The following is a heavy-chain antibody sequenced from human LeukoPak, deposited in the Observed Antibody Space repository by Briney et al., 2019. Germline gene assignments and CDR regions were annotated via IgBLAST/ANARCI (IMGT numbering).Heavy chain of an antibody. J-gene: IGHJ4*02. CDR3: AREGSNSWYNFDY. V-gene: IGHV4-61*08. CDR1: GGSVSSGGYY. Sequence: SETLSLTCTVSGGSVSSGGYYWSWIRQPPGKGLEWIAYIYYSGSTNYNPSLKSRVTISVDTSKNQFSMKLSSVTAADTAVYYCAREGSNSWYNFDYWGQGTLVTVSS. D-gene: IGHD6-13*01. CDR2: IYYSGST.